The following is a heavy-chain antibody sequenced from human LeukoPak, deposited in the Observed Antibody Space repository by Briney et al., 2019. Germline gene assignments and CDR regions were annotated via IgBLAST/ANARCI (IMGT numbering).Heavy chain of an antibody. V-gene: IGHV3-7*01. CDR3: ARETTDDFFYYYMDV. CDR2: IKQDGSER. CDR1: GFTFGSYW. Sequence: PGGSLRLSCAASGFTFGSYWMSWVRQSPGKGLEWVANIKQDGSERYYMDSVKVRFTISRDNAKASLYLQMNSLRAEHMSVYYCARETTDDFFYYYMDVWGKGTTVTISS. D-gene: IGHD1/OR15-1a*01. J-gene: IGHJ6*03.